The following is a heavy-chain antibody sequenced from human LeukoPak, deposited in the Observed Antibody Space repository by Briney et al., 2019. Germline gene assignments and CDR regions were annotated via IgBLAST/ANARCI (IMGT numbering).Heavy chain of an antibody. CDR3: ARAPYDYVWGSYRLYYFDY. D-gene: IGHD3-16*02. J-gene: IGHJ4*02. CDR2: IYYSGST. Sequence: SETLSLTCTVSGGSISSSSYYWGWIRQPPGKGLEWIGSIYYSGSTYYNPSLKSRVTISVDTSKNQFSLKLSSVTAADTAVYYCARAPYDYVWGSYRLYYFDYWGQGTLVTVSS. V-gene: IGHV4-39*07. CDR1: GGSISSSSYY.